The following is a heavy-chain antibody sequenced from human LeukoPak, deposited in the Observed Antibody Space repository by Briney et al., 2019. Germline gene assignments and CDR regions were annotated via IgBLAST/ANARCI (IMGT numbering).Heavy chain of an antibody. J-gene: IGHJ4*02. V-gene: IGHV3-23*01. CDR2: IRADAVTT. Sequence: AGGSLRLSCATSGFTFSHHGMNWVRQAPGKGLEWVSGIRADAVTTYYADSVKGRFIISRDNSKNTVYLQMNSLSAEDAAVYYCVKDDGWVQYANWGQGTLVTVSS. CDR3: VKDDGWVQYAN. D-gene: IGHD5-24*01. CDR1: GFTFSHHG.